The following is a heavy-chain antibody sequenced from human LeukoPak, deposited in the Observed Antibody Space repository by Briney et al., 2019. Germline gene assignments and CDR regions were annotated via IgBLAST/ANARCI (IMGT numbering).Heavy chain of an antibody. J-gene: IGHJ6*02. Sequence: GGSLRLSCAASGFTFSSCWMNWARQAPGKGLEWVASINHNGNVSYYVDSVKGRFTISRDNAKNSLYLQMSNLRAEDTAVYFCARGDGLDVWGQGATVTVSS. CDR3: ARGDGLDV. CDR2: INHNGNVS. CDR1: GFTFSSCW. V-gene: IGHV3-7*03. D-gene: IGHD3-16*01.